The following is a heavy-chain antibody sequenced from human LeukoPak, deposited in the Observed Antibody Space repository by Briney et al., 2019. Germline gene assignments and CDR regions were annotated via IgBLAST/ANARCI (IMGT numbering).Heavy chain of an antibody. CDR1: GVTFSSYG. J-gene: IGHJ4*02. V-gene: IGHV3-30*02. CDR2: IWYGGSNK. CDR3: AKDFGGDYVGADY. D-gene: IGHD4-17*01. Sequence: GGSLRLSCVASGVTFSSYGMHWVRQAPGKGLEWVAVIWYGGSNKYHADSVKGRFTISRDNSKNTLYLQMNSLRAEDTAVYYCAKDFGGDYVGADYWGQGTLVTVSS.